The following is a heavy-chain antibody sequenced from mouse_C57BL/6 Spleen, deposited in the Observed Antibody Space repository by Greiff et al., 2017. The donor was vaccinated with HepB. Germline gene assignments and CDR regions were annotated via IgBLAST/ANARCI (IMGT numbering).Heavy chain of an antibody. CDR2: ISDGGSYT. Sequence: EVQLVESGGGLVKPGGSLKLSCAASGFTFSSYAMSWVRQTPEKRLEWVATISDGGSYTYYPDNVKGRFTISRDNAKNNLYLQMSHLKSEDTAMYYCARDSYYSSSYEEAMDYWGQGTSVTVSS. CDR1: GFTFSSYA. D-gene: IGHD1-1*01. J-gene: IGHJ4*01. CDR3: ARDSYYSSSYEEAMDY. V-gene: IGHV5-4*01.